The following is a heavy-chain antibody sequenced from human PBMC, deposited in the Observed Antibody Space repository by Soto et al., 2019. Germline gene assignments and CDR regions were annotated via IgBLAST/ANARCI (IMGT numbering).Heavy chain of an antibody. Sequence: QVQLVESGGGVVQPGTSLRVSCVASGFTFRSYVIHWVRQAPGKGLEWVALTSYDGTNKYYGDFVRGRFTISRDNSRNTVDLQMDSLRVEDTAVYYCARWGTTGGLDVWGQGTLVSVSS. J-gene: IGHJ1*01. D-gene: IGHD3-16*01. CDR1: GFTFRSYV. CDR2: TSYDGTNK. CDR3: ARWGTTGGLDV. V-gene: IGHV3-30*19.